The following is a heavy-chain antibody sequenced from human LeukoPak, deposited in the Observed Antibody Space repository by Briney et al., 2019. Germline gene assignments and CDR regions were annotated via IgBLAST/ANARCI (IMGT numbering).Heavy chain of an antibody. J-gene: IGHJ4*02. CDR2: ISSNGGST. CDR1: GFTFSSYA. Sequence: GGSLRLSCVVSGFTFSSYATHWVRQAPGKGLEYVSAISSNGGSTYYAISVKGRFTISRDNSKNTLYLQMGSLRVEDMAVYYCARASSGWYGYWGQGTLVTVSS. D-gene: IGHD6-19*01. V-gene: IGHV3-64*01. CDR3: ARASSGWYGY.